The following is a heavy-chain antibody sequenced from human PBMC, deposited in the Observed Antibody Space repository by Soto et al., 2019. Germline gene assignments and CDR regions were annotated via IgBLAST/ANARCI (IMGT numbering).Heavy chain of an antibody. CDR1: GVSFSSGVYS. J-gene: IGHJ5*02. CDR3: ARVPSP. V-gene: IGHV4-30-2*01. CDR2: IYHSAST. Sequence: PSETLSLTCAVSGVSFSSGVYSWGWIRQPPGKGLEWIGYIYHSASTYYNPSLKSRVTISVDMSKNQFSLKLSSVTAADTAVYYCARVPSPWGQGTLVTSPQ.